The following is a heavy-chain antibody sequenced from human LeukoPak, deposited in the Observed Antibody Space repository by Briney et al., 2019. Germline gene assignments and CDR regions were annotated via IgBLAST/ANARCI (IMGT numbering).Heavy chain of an antibody. CDR2: INHSGST. V-gene: IGHV4-34*01. D-gene: IGHD6-13*01. CDR1: GGSFSGYY. J-gene: IGHJ5*02. Sequence: SETLSLTCAVYGGSFSGYYWSWIRQPPGNGLEWIGEINHSGSTNYNPSLESRVTISVDTSKNQFSLKLSSVTAADTAVYYCARRRRSYGSSWAWFDPWGQGTLVTVSS. CDR3: ARRRRSYGSSWAWFDP.